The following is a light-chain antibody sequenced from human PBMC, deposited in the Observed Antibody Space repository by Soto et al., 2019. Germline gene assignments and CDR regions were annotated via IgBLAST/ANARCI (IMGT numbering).Light chain of an antibody. CDR3: EDYSSSSGLT. CDR1: QSISSW. CDR2: VAS. J-gene: IGKJ4*01. Sequence: DIQMTQSPSTLSASVGDRVTITCRASQSISSWLAWYQQKPGKAPKLLIYVASSLKSGVPSRFSGSGSATEFTLTISSLQPDDFATYYCEDYSSSSGLTFGGGTKVDIK. V-gene: IGKV1-5*03.